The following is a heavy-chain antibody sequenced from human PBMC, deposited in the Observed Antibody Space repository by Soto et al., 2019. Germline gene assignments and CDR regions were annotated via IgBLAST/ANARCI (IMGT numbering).Heavy chain of an antibody. V-gene: IGHV4-38-2*01. CDR2: IYHGGST. D-gene: IGHD3-22*01. CDR3: ARVGPWVPYYYDSSPYTFENWFDP. Sequence: SDTLSLTCAVSGYSISSGYYWGWLRQPPGKGLEWIGRIYHGGSTYYNPSLNSRVTLSIDMTNNHVSLILNSVTAADTAVYYCARVGPWVPYYYDSSPYTFENWFDPWGQGTLVTVSS. J-gene: IGHJ5*02. CDR1: GYSISSGYY.